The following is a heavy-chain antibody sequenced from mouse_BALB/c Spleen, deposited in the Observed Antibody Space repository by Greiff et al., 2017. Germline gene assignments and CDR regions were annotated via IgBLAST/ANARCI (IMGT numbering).Heavy chain of an antibody. CDR2: IDPENGDT. CDR3: PLLYDYDEGYAMDY. Sequence: VQLQQSGAELVRPGASVKLSCTASGFNFTDYYMHWVKQRPEQGLEWIGWIDPENGDTEYAPKFQGKATMTADTSSNTAYLQLSSLTSEDTAVYDCPLLYDYDEGYAMDYWGQGTSVTVSS. J-gene: IGHJ4*01. V-gene: IGHV14-4*02. CDR1: GFNFTDYY. D-gene: IGHD2-4*01.